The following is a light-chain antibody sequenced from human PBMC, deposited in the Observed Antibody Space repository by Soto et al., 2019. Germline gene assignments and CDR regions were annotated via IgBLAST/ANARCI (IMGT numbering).Light chain of an antibody. CDR1: TSNLGGNT. J-gene: IGLJ2*01. Sequence: QSVLTQPPSVSGTPGHKVSISCSGSTSNLGGNTVNWYQQLPGTAPKLLIYTNNQRPSGVPDRFSGSKSGTSASLAISGLRSVDEADFYCAAWDDSLNAVVFGGGTKLTVL. CDR3: AAWDDSLNAVV. V-gene: IGLV1-44*01. CDR2: TNN.